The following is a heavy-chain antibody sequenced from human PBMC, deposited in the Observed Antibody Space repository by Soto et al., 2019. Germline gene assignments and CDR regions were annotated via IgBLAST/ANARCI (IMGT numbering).Heavy chain of an antibody. D-gene: IGHD2-8*01. CDR2: IYYRGST. CDR3: ARQLGHCINGMCPENWFDP. V-gene: IGHV4-31*03. Sequence: QVQLQESGPGLVKPSQTLTLTCTVSGDSISTSGYYWSWIRQLPGKGLEWIGYIYYRGSTYYNPSLKSRVSMSEDTSKNHFSLKLRSVTAADTAVYYCARQLGHCINGMCPENWFDPWGQGTLVTVSS. J-gene: IGHJ5*02. CDR1: GDSISTSGYY.